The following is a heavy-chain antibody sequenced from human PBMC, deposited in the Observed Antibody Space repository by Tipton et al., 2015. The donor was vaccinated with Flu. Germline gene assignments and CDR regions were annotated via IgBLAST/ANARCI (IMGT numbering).Heavy chain of an antibody. CDR2: IYHSGST. CDR1: GYSISSGYY. CDR3: ARQLSVGATSGFDY. D-gene: IGHD1-26*01. V-gene: IGHV4-38-2*01. Sequence: LRLSCAVSGYSISSGYYWGWIRQPPGKGLEWIGSIYHSGSTYYNPSLKSRVTISVDTSKNQFPLKLSPVTAADTAVYYCARQLSVGATSGFDYWGQGTLVTVSS. J-gene: IGHJ4*02.